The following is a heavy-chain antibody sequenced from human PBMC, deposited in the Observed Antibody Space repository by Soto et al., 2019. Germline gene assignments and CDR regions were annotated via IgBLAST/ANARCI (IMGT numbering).Heavy chain of an antibody. D-gene: IGHD3-10*01. J-gene: IGHJ4*02. CDR3: AKGGGGGQFDY. V-gene: IGHV3-23*01. Sequence: EVQLLESGGGLVQPGGSLRLSCAASGFTFSSYAMSWVRQAPGKGLEWVSVISGSGGSTYYADSVKGRFTISRDNSKNTMDLQRNSLGAEDTAVYYCAKGGGGGQFDYWGQGTLVTVSS. CDR1: GFTFSSYA. CDR2: ISGSGGST.